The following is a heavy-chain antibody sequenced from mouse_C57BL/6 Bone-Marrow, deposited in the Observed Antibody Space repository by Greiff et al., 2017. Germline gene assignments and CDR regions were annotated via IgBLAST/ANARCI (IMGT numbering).Heavy chain of an antibody. Sequence: VKLVESGAELARPGASVKLSCKASGYTFTSYGISWVKQRTGQGLEWIGEIYPRSGNTYYNEKFKGKATLTADKSSSTAYMELRSLTSEDSAVYFCARERVYGSSPYYFDYWGQGTTLTVSS. D-gene: IGHD1-1*01. V-gene: IGHV1-81*01. J-gene: IGHJ2*01. CDR2: IYPRSGNT. CDR3: ARERVYGSSPYYFDY. CDR1: GYTFTSYG.